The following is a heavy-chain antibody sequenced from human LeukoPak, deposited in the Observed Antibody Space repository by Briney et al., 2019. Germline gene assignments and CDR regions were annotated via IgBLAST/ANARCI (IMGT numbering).Heavy chain of an antibody. V-gene: IGHV3-21*01. J-gene: IGHJ2*01. CDR2: VSSSSSYI. Sequence: PGGSLRLSCAASGFTFSSYSMNWVRQAPGKGLEWVSSVSSSSSYIYYADSVKGRFTISRDNAKNSLHLQMNSLRAEDTAVYYCARLEDYYGSGSFGNWYLDLWGRGTLVSVSS. CDR1: GFTFSSYS. CDR3: ARLEDYYGSGSFGNWYLDL. D-gene: IGHD3-10*01.